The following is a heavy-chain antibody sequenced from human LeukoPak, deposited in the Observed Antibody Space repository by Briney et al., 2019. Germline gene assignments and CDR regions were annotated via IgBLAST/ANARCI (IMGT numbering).Heavy chain of an antibody. CDR2: ISGSGGST. Sequence: GGSLRLSCAASGFTFSSYAMSWVRQAPGKGLEWVSAISGSGGSTYYADSVKGRFTISRDNSKNTLYLQMNSLRAEDTAVYYCARGWRYDSSGYYYGRGRSDMDVWGKGTTVTVSS. CDR1: GFTFSSYA. V-gene: IGHV3-23*01. D-gene: IGHD3-22*01. J-gene: IGHJ6*03. CDR3: ARGWRYDSSGYYYGRGRSDMDV.